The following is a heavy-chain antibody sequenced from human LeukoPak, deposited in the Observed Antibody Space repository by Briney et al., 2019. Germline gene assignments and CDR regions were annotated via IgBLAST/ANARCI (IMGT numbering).Heavy chain of an antibody. CDR1: GGTFSSYA. Sequence: ASVKVSCKASGGTFSSYAISWVRQAPGQGLEWMGWISAYNGNTNYAQKLQGRVTMTTDTSTSTAYMELRSLRSDDTAVYYCARKSTMIVVEDYWGQGTLVTVSS. CDR3: ARKSTMIVVEDY. D-gene: IGHD3-22*01. J-gene: IGHJ4*02. CDR2: ISAYNGNT. V-gene: IGHV1-18*01.